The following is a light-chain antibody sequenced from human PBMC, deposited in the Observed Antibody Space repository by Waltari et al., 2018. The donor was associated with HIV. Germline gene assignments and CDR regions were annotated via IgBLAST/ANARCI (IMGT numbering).Light chain of an antibody. CDR2: EGS. V-gene: IGLV2-23*01. J-gene: IGLJ2*01. CDR1: SSDVGNYNP. CDR3: CSYANSSTV. Sequence: QSALTQFASVSGSPGQSITISCTGTSSDVGNYNPVSWYQQHPGKAPKLMIYEGSKRSSGVSNRFSGSKSGNTASLTISGLQAEDEADYYCCSYANSSTVFGGGTKVTVL.